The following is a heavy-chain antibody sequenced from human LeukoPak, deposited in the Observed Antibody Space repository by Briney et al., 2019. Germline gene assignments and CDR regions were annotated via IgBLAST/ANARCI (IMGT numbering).Heavy chain of an antibody. CDR3: ARGPALEMDV. D-gene: IGHD3-3*01. J-gene: IGHJ6*04. Sequence: SETLSLTCTVSGGSISSGSYYWSWIRQPAGKGLEWIGRIYTSGSTNYNPSLKSRVTISVDTSKNQFSLKLSSVTAADTAVYYCARGPALEMDVWGKGTTVTVSS. V-gene: IGHV4-61*02. CDR1: GGSISSGSYY. CDR2: IYTSGST.